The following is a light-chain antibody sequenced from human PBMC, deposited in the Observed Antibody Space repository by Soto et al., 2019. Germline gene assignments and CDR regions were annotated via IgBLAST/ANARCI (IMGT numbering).Light chain of an antibody. CDR3: CSYAGSSTFALGVV. J-gene: IGLJ2*01. CDR1: SSDVGSYNL. V-gene: IGLV2-23*03. CDR2: EGS. Sequence: QSALTQPASVSGSPGQSITISCTGTSSDVGSYNLVSWYQQHPGKAPKLMIYEGSKRPSGVSNRFSGSKSGNTASLTISGLQAEDEADYYCCSYAGSSTFALGVVFGGGTKLTVL.